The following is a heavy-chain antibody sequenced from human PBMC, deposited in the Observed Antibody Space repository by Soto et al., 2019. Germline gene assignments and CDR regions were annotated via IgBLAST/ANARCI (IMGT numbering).Heavy chain of an antibody. CDR1: SGSIGTYF. CDR2: IYYSGTT. J-gene: IGHJ3*02. CDR3: ASGRGGTYDAFDI. D-gene: IGHD1-26*01. Sequence: ESLTRACTVSSGSIGTYFWSGIRQPPGKGLEWIGYIYYSGTTNYNPSLKSLVTIFLDTSKNQFSLRLSSVTAADTAVYYCASGRGGTYDAFDIWGQGTLVTVSS. V-gene: IGHV4-59*01.